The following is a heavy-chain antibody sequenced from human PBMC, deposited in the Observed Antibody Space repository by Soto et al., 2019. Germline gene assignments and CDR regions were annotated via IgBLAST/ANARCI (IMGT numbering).Heavy chain of an antibody. Sequence: QVQLVESGGGVVQPGRSLRLSCAASGFTFSSYGMHWVRQAPGKGLEWVAVISYDGSNKYYADSVKGRFTISRDNSKNTLYLQMNSLRAEDTAVYYCAKDIVGYCISTSCYEGFDYWGQGTLVTVSS. CDR1: GFTFSSYG. D-gene: IGHD2-2*01. CDR3: AKDIVGYCISTSCYEGFDY. J-gene: IGHJ4*02. V-gene: IGHV3-30*18. CDR2: ISYDGSNK.